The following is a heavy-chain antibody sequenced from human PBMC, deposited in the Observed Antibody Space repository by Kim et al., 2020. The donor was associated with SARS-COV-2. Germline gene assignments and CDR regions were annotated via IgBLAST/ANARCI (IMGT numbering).Heavy chain of an antibody. J-gene: IGHJ4*02. CDR1: GFTFDNHA. D-gene: IGHD5-18*01. Sequence: GGSLRLSCAASGFTFDNHAMAWVRRAPGEGLEWITAITGGGQYTDYADSVKGHFVISRDNSKNTLYLQMDSLRADDTAVYYCARRRGDSYGDFDYWGQGTLGTVSS. V-gene: IGHV3-23*01. CDR2: ITGGGQYT. CDR3: ARRRGDSYGDFDY.